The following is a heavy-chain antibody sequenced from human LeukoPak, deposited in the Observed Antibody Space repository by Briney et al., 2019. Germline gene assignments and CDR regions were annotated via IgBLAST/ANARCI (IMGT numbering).Heavy chain of an antibody. CDR3: ARGYRRTVAGLDY. V-gene: IGHV4-34*01. CDR1: GGSFSGYY. CDR2: INHSGST. Sequence: SETLSLTCAVYGGSFSGYYWSWIRQPPGKGLEWIGEINHSGSTNYNPSLKSRVTISVDTSKNQFSLKLSSVTAADTAVYYCARGYRRTVAGLDYWGQGTLVTVSS. J-gene: IGHJ4*02. D-gene: IGHD6-19*01.